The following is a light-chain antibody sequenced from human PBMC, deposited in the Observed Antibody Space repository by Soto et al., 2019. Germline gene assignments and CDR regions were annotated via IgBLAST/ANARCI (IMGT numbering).Light chain of an antibody. CDR3: HQGVSTPFT. CDR1: QNMGTY. CDR2: AAS. V-gene: IGKV1-39*01. Sequence: DIQMTQSPSSLSASVGDRVTISCRASQNMGTYLNWYQHKAGKAPKLLICAASSLPSGVPSRFSGSGSGTDFTLTISSLQPEDSATYYGHQGVSTPFTFRAGTKV. J-gene: IGKJ3*01.